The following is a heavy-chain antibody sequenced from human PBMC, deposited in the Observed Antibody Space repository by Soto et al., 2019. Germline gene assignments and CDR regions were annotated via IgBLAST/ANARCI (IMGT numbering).Heavy chain of an antibody. CDR3: ALLDCSSTSCLNNAVDV. Sequence: GGSLRLSCAASGLTFRSYWMHWVRQIPGKGLVWVSRINSDGSITNYADSVKGRFTTSRDNTKNMMYLQMNSLRAEDTAVYFCALLDCSSTSCLNNAVDVWGQGTTVTVSS. CDR2: INSDGSIT. V-gene: IGHV3-74*01. J-gene: IGHJ6*02. D-gene: IGHD2-2*01. CDR1: GLTFRSYW.